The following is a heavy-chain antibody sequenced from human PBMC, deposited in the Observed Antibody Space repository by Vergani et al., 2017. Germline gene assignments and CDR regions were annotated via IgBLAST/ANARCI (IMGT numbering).Heavy chain of an antibody. CDR3: TRGVIIASYYMDV. Sequence: QVQLVQSGAEVKQPGASVKVSCKASGYPFISFAIRWVRQAPGQRLGWMGWINGGNGDTKYSQKFQGRVTITRDTSASTAYMELSSLRFEDTAVYYCTRGVIIASYYMDVWGKWTTVTVSS. CDR1: GYPFISFA. V-gene: IGHV1-3*01. D-gene: IGHD3-10*01. CDR2: INGGNGDT. J-gene: IGHJ6*03.